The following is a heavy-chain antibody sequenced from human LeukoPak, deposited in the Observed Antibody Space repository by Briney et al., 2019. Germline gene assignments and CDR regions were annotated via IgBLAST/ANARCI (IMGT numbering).Heavy chain of an antibody. D-gene: IGHD3-3*01. Sequence: ASVKVSCKASGDTFRTYSINWVRQAPGQGLEWMGWINPNSGGTNYAQKFQGRVTMTRDTSISTAYMELSRLRSDDTAVYYCARGQYYDFWSGYYKSAFDIWGQGTMVTVSS. CDR1: GDTFRTYS. V-gene: IGHV1-2*02. J-gene: IGHJ3*02. CDR3: ARGQYYDFWSGYYKSAFDI. CDR2: INPNSGGT.